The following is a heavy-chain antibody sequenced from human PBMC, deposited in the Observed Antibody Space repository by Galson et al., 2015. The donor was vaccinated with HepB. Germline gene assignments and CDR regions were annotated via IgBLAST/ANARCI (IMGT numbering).Heavy chain of an antibody. V-gene: IGHV1-69*02. Sequence: SVKVSCKASGGTFSSYTISWVRQAPGQGLEWIGRIIPILGIANYAQKFQGRVTITADKSTSTAYMELSSLRSEDTAVYYCARAGAYGSGSYYYFDYWGQGTLVTVSS. J-gene: IGHJ4*02. CDR3: ARAGAYGSGSYYYFDY. CDR1: GGTFSSYT. CDR2: IIPILGIA. D-gene: IGHD3-10*01.